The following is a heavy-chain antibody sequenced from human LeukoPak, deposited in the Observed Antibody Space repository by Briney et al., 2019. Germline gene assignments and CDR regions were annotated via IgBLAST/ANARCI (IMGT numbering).Heavy chain of an antibody. D-gene: IGHD3-16*02. J-gene: IGHJ4*02. CDR1: GFTFSSYS. V-gene: IGHV3-21*01. Sequence: PGGSLRLSCAASGFTFSSYSMNWVRQAPGKGLEWVSSITSSGSYKYYTDSVKGRFTISRDNAENSLYLQMNSLRVEDTAIYYCAKTGIDYVWGSFRSQYDYWGQGTLVTVSS. CDR3: AKTGIDYVWGSFRSQYDY. CDR2: ITSSGSYK.